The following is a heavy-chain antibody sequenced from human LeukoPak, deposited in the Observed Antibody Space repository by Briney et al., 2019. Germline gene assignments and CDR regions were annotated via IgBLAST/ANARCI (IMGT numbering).Heavy chain of an antibody. CDR1: GFTFTRSA. CDR3: AADPVTASGSSWYYFDF. V-gene: IGHV1-58*02. CDR2: IVVGSGNT. J-gene: IGHJ4*02. D-gene: IGHD6-13*01. Sequence: SVKVSCKASGFTFTRSAMQWVRQPRGQLLDLIGWIVVGSGNTNYAQKLQERVTITRDMSTSTAYMELSSLSSEDTAVYYCAADPVTASGSSWYYFDFWGQGTLVTVSS.